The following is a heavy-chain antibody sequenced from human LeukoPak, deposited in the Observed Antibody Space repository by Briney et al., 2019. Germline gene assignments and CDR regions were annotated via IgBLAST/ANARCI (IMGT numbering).Heavy chain of an antibody. J-gene: IGHJ6*02. D-gene: IGHD3-10*01. CDR1: GYTFTSYY. V-gene: IGHV1-46*03. CDR3: AREELVHYYYYGMDV. Sequence: ASVKVSCKASGYTFTSYYMHWVRQAPGQGLEWMGIINPSGGSTSYAQKFQGRVTMTRDTSTSTVCMELSSLRSEDTAVYYCAREELVHYYYYGMDVWGQGTTVTVSS. CDR2: INPSGGST.